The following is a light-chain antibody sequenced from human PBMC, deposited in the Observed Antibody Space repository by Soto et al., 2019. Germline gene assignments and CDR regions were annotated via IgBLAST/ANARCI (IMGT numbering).Light chain of an antibody. Sequence: EIVLTQSPGTLSLSPGERATLSCRASQSVSNNYLAWYQRKPGQAPRLLIYGASNRATGIPNRFSGSGSGTDFTLTITRLEPEDFVVYYCQQYGSSPPTFGQGTKVEI. CDR3: QQYGSSPPT. CDR2: GAS. J-gene: IGKJ1*01. V-gene: IGKV3-20*01. CDR1: QSVSNNY.